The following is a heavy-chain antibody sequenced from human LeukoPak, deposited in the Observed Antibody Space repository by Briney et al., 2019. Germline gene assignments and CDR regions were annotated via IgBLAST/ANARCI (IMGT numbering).Heavy chain of an antibody. D-gene: IGHD3-10*01. CDR3: AREGAYYGSGSYYRGYYYYGMDV. CDR2: INPSGGST. Sequence: ASVTVSCKASGYTFTSYYMHWVRQAPGQGLEGMGIINPSGGSTSYAQKFQGRVTMTRDTSTSTVYMELSSLRSEDTAVYYCAREGAYYGSGSYYRGYYYYGMDVWGQGTTVTVSS. J-gene: IGHJ6*02. V-gene: IGHV1-46*01. CDR1: GYTFTSYY.